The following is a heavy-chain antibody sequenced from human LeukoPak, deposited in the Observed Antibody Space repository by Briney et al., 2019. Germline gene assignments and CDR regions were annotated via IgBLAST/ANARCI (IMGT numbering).Heavy chain of an antibody. CDR2: ISASSSTI. CDR1: GFSFSSYS. J-gene: IGHJ4*02. Sequence: GGSLRLSCAASGFSFSSYSMNWVRQAPGKGLEWVSYISASSSTIYYADSVRGRFTISRDNAKNSLYLQMNSLSAEDTAVYYCARLLSSGWDDFDYWGQGTLVTVSS. CDR3: ARLLSSGWDDFDY. D-gene: IGHD6-19*01. V-gene: IGHV3-48*01.